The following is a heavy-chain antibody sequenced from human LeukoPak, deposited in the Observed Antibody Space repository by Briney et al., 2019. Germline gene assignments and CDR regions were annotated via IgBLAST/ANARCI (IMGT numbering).Heavy chain of an antibody. CDR3: ARLRGVGATTHLFDY. CDR2: IYYSGST. V-gene: IGHV4-59*08. D-gene: IGHD1-26*01. CDR1: GGSLSSYY. Sequence: SETLSLTCTVSGGSLSSYYWSWIRQPPGKGLEWSGYIYYSGSTNYNPSLKSRVTISVDTSKNQCSLKLSSVTAADTAVYYCARLRGVGATTHLFDYWGQGTLVTVSS. J-gene: IGHJ4*02.